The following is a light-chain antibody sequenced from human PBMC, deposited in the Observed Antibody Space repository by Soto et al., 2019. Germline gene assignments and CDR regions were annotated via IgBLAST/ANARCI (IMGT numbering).Light chain of an antibody. J-gene: IGLJ2*01. CDR2: GNS. CDR1: SSNIGAGYD. CDR3: QSYDSSLSGNVV. Sequence: QSVLTQPPSVSGAPGQRVTISCTGSSSNIGAGYDVHWYQQLPGTAPKLLIYGNSNRPSGVPDRFSGSMSGTSASLAITGLQAEDEADYYCQSYDSSLSGNVVFGGGTKLTVL. V-gene: IGLV1-40*01.